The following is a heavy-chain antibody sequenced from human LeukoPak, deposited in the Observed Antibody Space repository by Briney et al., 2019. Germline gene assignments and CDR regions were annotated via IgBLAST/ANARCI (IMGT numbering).Heavy chain of an antibody. J-gene: IGHJ4*02. Sequence: PGGSLRLSCTASGFTFSSYWMHWVCEAPGKGVGWVSRINSDGGSTSYADSVKGRFTISRDNAKNTLYLQMNSLRAEDTAVYYCARRIQGVAPYSFDYWGQGTLVTVSS. CDR1: GFTFSSYW. V-gene: IGHV3-74*01. CDR3: ARRIQGVAPYSFDY. CDR2: INSDGGST. D-gene: IGHD2-15*01.